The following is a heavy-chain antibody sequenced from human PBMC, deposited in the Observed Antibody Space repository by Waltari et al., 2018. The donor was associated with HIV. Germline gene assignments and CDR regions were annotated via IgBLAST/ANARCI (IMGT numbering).Heavy chain of an antibody. CDR1: GYTVTGYY. CDR3: ASTYGSGSSYYYYYYMDV. Sequence: QVQLVQSGAEVKKPGASVTVSCKASGYTVTGYYMHRVRQAPGQGLEWMGRTNPNTGGTNYAQKFQGRVAMTRDTSISTAYMELSRLRSDDTAVYYCASTYGSGSSYYYYYYMDVWGKGTTVTVSS. D-gene: IGHD3-10*01. J-gene: IGHJ6*03. CDR2: TNPNTGGT. V-gene: IGHV1-2*06.